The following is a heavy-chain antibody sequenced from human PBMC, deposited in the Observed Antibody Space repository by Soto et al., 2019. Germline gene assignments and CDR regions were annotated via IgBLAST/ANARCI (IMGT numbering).Heavy chain of an antibody. D-gene: IGHD6-13*01. CDR3: ARAGSSSWQIDWFDP. V-gene: IGHV4-31*03. CDR1: GGSISSGGYY. J-gene: IGHJ5*02. CDR2: IYYSGST. Sequence: QVQLQGSGPGLVKPSETLSLTCTVSGGSISSGGYYWSWIRQHPGKGLEWIGYIYYSGSTYYNPSLKSRVTISVDTSKNQFSLKLSSVTAADTAVYYCARAGSSSWQIDWFDPWGQGTLVTVSS.